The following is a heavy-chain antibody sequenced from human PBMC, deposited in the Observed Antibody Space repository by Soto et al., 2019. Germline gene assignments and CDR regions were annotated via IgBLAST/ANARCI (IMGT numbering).Heavy chain of an antibody. J-gene: IGHJ4*02. CDR1: GFTFSGYA. CDR2: ISYDGSNR. V-gene: IGHV3-30-3*01. Sequence: GSLRLSCAASGFTFSGYAMHWVRQAPGKGLEWVAVISYDGSNRYYADSVKGRFTISRDNSKNTLYLQMNSLRAEDTAVYYCARDAGYYYDSSGYPSYFDYWGQGTLVTVSS. CDR3: ARDAGYYYDSSGYPSYFDY. D-gene: IGHD3-22*01.